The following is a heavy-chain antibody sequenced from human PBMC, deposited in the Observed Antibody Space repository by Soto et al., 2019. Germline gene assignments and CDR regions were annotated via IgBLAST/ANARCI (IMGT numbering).Heavy chain of an antibody. CDR2: INSDGSTI. Sequence: EVQLVESGGGLVQPGGSLRLSCAASGFTFSSFWMHWVRQAPGTGLVWVSRINSDGSTITYADSVKGRFTISRDNTKNPLHRQMNSRGAEDPAVYSGARLPPGGGGGQLVLDHWGQGALVTVS. CDR3: ARLPPGGGGGQLVLDH. D-gene: IGHD6-13*01. V-gene: IGHV3-74*01. J-gene: IGHJ4*02. CDR1: GFTFSSFW.